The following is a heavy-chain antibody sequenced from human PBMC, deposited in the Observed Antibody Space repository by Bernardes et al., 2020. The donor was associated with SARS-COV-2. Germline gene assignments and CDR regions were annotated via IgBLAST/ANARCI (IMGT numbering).Heavy chain of an antibody. CDR1: GFTFSSYT. V-gene: IGHV3-21*01. Sequence: GGFLRPSCAASGFTFSSYTMKWGRQAPGRGLEWVSSISTSGSYIYYADSVKGRFTISRDNAKNSLYLEMNSLRAEDTAVYYCATGLMVFAIRWETHVWGQGTTVSVSS. D-gene: IGHD2-8*01. J-gene: IGHJ6*02. CDR3: ATGLMVFAIRWETHV. CDR2: ISTSGSYI.